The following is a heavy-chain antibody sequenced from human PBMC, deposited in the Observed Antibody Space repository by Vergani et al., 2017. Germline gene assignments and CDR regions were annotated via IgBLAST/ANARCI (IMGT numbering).Heavy chain of an antibody. V-gene: IGHV3-13*01. D-gene: IGHD1-1*01. CDR2: IGTAGDT. CDR3: ARGRPLERPTDAFDI. Sequence: EVQLVESGGGLVQPGGSLRLSCAASGFTFSSYDMHWVRQATGKGLEWVSAIGTAGDTYYPGSVKGRFTISRENAKNSLYLQMNSLRAGDTAVYYCARGRPLERPTDAFDIWGQGTMVTVSS. J-gene: IGHJ3*02. CDR1: GFTFSSYD.